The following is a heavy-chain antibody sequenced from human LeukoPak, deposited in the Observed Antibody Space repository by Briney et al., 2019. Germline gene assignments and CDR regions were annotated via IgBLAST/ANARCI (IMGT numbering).Heavy chain of an antibody. V-gene: IGHV3-7*01. J-gene: IGHJ4*02. CDR1: GFTFSSDW. Sequence: PGGSLRLSCAASGFTFSSDWMSWVRQAPGKGLEWVANIKQDGSEKYYVDSVKGRFTISRDNAKNSLYLQMNSLRAEDTAVYYCARDSGSCFDYWGQGTLVTVSS. CDR3: ARDSGSCFDY. D-gene: IGHD1-26*01. CDR2: IKQDGSEK.